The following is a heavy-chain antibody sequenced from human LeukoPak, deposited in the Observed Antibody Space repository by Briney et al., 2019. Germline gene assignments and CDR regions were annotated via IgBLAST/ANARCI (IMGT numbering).Heavy chain of an antibody. CDR3: ARHIAAAGTDFDY. D-gene: IGHD6-13*01. J-gene: IGHJ4*02. Sequence: PSQTLSLTCAVSGGSISSGGYSWSWIRQPPGKGLEWIGSIYYSGSTYYNPSLKSRVTISVDTSKNQFSLKLSSVTAADTAVYYCARHIAAAGTDFDYWGQGTLVTVSS. CDR1: GGSISSGGYS. CDR2: IYYSGST. V-gene: IGHV4-30-2*03.